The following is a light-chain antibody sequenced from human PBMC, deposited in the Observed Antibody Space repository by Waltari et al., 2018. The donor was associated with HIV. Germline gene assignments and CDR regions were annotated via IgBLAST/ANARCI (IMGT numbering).Light chain of an antibody. CDR1: QSVSSD. CDR2: DAS. CDR3: QQYINWSPYT. J-gene: IGKJ2*01. Sequence: EIVMTQSPASLSVSPGERVTLSCRASQSVSSDLAWYQQKPGQVTRLLIYDASTRATGIPTRFSGSGSGTEFTLTISSLQSEDFAVYYCQQYINWSPYTFGQGTKLQIK. V-gene: IGKV3-15*01.